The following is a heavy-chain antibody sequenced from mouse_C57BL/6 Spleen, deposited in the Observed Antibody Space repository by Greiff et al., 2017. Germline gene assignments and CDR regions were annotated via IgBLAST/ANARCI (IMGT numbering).Heavy chain of an antibody. V-gene: IGHV14-1*01. Sequence: EVQLQQSGAELVRPGASVKLSCTASGFNIKDYYMHWVKQRPEQGLEWIGRIDPEDGDTEYAPKFQGKATMTADTSSNTAYLPLSSLTSEVSAGYYCTSRTTVVDFDDWGQGTTLTVSS. CDR1: GFNIKDYY. D-gene: IGHD1-1*01. J-gene: IGHJ2*01. CDR2: IDPEDGDT. CDR3: TSRTTVVDFDD.